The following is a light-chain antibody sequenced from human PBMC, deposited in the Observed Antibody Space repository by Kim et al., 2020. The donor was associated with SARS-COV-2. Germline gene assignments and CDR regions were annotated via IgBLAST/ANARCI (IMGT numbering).Light chain of an antibody. J-gene: IGKJ2*01. Sequence: SASVGDSVTITCQASQDISKYLNWYQQKPGKAPKLLIYDASNLETGVPSRFSGGGSGTDFTFTISSLQPEDIATYFCQQYDKLPYTFGQGTKLEI. CDR2: DAS. CDR3: QQYDKLPYT. CDR1: QDISKY. V-gene: IGKV1-33*01.